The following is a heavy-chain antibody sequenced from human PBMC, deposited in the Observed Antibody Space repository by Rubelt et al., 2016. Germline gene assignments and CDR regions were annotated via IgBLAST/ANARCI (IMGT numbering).Heavy chain of an antibody. V-gene: IGHV1-2*02. CDR3: ARDSNIAVVPAARRWFDP. J-gene: IGHJ5*02. D-gene: IGHD2-2*01. CDR2: INPNSGGT. Sequence: MGWINPNSGGTNYAQKFQGRVTMTRDTSISTAYMELSRLRSDDTAVYYCARDSNIAVVPAARRWFDPWGQGTLVTVSS.